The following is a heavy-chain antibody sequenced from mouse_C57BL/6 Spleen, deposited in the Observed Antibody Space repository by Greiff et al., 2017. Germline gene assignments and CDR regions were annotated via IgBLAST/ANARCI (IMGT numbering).Heavy chain of an antibody. Sequence: VQLQKSGPGLVQPSQSLSITCTVSGLSLTSYGVHWVRQPPGKGLEWLGVIWSGGSTDYNAAFISRLSISKDNSKSQVFFKMNSLQADDTAIYYCASQSLITTVVAPAYWGQGTLVTVSA. D-gene: IGHD1-1*01. V-gene: IGHV2-4*01. CDR2: IWSGGST. CDR1: GLSLTSYG. CDR3: ASQSLITTVVAPAY. J-gene: IGHJ3*01.